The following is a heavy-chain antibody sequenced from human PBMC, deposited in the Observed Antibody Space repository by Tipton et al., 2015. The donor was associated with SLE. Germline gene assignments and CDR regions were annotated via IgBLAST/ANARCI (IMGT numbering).Heavy chain of an antibody. CDR1: GFSFSSYG. CDR3: ARGRGFDY. D-gene: IGHD3-10*01. Sequence: SGFSFSSYGMHWVRQAPGKGLEWVAFIWFDGRNKYYADSVKGRFTISRDNSKTTLSLQMNSLRAEDTAVYYCARGRGFDYWGRGTLVTVSA. V-gene: IGHV3-33*01. CDR2: IWFDGRNK. J-gene: IGHJ4*02.